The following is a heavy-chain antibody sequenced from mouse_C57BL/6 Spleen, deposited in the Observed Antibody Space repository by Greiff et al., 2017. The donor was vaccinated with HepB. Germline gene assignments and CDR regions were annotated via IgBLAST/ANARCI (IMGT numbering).Heavy chain of an antibody. D-gene: IGHD1-1*01. CDR2: IYPRSGNT. CDR1: GYTFTSYG. Sequence: VQLQQSGAELARPGASVKLSCKASGYTFTSYGISWVKQRTGQGLEWIGEIYPRSGNTYYNEKFKGQATLTADKSSSTAYMEIRSLTSEDSAVYFCARYYGSPYWYFDVWGTGTTVTVSS. V-gene: IGHV1-81*01. J-gene: IGHJ1*03. CDR3: ARYYGSPYWYFDV.